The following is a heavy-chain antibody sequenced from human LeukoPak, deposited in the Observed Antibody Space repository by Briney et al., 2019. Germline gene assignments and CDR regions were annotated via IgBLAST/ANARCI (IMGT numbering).Heavy chain of an antibody. CDR2: INPNSGGT. D-gene: IGHD5-18*01. CDR3: ARDSSYGPYYYYMDV. Sequence: ASVKVSCKASGYTFTGYYMHWVRQAPGQGLEWMGWINPNSGGTNYAQKFQGRVTMTRDTSISTAYMELRSLRSDDTAVYYCARDSSYGPYYYYMDVWGKGTTVTVSS. V-gene: IGHV1-2*02. J-gene: IGHJ6*03. CDR1: GYTFTGYY.